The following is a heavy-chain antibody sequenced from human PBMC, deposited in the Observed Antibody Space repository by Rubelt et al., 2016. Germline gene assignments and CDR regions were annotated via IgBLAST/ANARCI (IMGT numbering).Heavy chain of an antibody. Sequence: QVQLVQSGGEVKKPGASVKVSCKASGYTFSRYGISWVRQAPGQGLEWMGRTSSSNANTDYAQKVKGRLIMTTDTSTSTAYMELRSLGSDDTAVYYCVREGMYYYQSNGYSYFDYWGQGTPVTVSS. CDR2: TSSSNANT. J-gene: IGHJ4*02. D-gene: IGHD3-22*01. V-gene: IGHV1-18*01. CDR1: GYTFSRYG. CDR3: VREGMYYYQSNGYSYFDY.